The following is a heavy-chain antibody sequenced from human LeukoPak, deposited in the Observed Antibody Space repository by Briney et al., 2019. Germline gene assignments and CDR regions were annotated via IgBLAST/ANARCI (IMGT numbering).Heavy chain of an antibody. D-gene: IGHD5-12*01. J-gene: IGHJ3*02. CDR3: AKEGYSGYYAFDI. V-gene: IGHV3-11*05. CDR2: ISSSGSYT. CDR1: GFIFSDHY. Sequence: GRSLRLSCAASGFIFSDHYMSWMRQAPGKGLEGVSYISSSGSYTNYADSVKGRFTISRDNAKNSLYLQMNSLRADDTAMYYCAKEGYSGYYAFDIWGQGTMVTVSS.